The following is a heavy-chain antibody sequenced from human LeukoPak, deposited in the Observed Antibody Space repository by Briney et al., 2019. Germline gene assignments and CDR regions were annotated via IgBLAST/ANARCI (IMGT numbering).Heavy chain of an antibody. Sequence: SETLSLTCTVYCGSISSSSYYWGWIRQPPGKGLEWFGSIYYSGSTYYNPSLKSRVTISVDTSKNQFSLKLSSVTAADTAVYYCAREIGELDYDFWSGYEDWFDAWGQGTLVTVSS. D-gene: IGHD3-3*01. CDR1: CGSISSSSYY. CDR3: AREIGELDYDFWSGYEDWFDA. J-gene: IGHJ5*02. CDR2: IYYSGST. V-gene: IGHV4-39*07.